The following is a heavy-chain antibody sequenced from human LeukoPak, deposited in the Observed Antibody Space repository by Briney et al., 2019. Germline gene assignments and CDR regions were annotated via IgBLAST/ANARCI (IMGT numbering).Heavy chain of an antibody. Sequence: ASVKVSCTASGYTFTSYAMHWVRQAPGQRLEWMGWINASNGTTKYSQQFQGRVTITRDTSASTAYMELSSLRSEDTAVYYCARVGSTWGYYDILTGYQCPGNYYGMDVWGQGITVTVSS. V-gene: IGHV1-3*01. CDR3: ARVGSTWGYYDILTGYQCPGNYYGMDV. J-gene: IGHJ6*02. CDR2: INASNGTT. CDR1: GYTFTSYA. D-gene: IGHD3-9*01.